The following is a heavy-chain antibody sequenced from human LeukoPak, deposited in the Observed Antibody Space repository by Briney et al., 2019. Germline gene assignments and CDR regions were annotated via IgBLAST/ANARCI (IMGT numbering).Heavy chain of an antibody. CDR1: GGTFSSYA. J-gene: IGHJ4*02. CDR3: ARGWGSVTTSTYHFDY. Sequence: SVKVSCKASGGTFSSYAISWVRQAPGQGLEWMGGIIPIFGTANYAQMLQGRVTITADESTSTAYMELSSLRSEDTAVYYCARGWGSVTTSTYHFDYWGQGTLVTVSS. D-gene: IGHD4-17*01. V-gene: IGHV1-69*13. CDR2: IIPIFGTA.